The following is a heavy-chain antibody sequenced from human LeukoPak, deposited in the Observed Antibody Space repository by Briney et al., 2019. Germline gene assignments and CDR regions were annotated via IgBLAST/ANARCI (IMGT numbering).Heavy chain of an antibody. V-gene: IGHV4-34*01. CDR2: INHSGST. Sequence: KPGGSLRLSCAASGFTFSSFAMSWVRQAPGKGLEWIGEINHSGSTNYNPSLKSRVTISVDTSKNQFSLKLSSVTAADTAVYYCARGRGIFGVVDAFDIWGQGTMVTVSS. CDR3: ARGRGIFGVVDAFDI. D-gene: IGHD3-3*01. CDR1: GFTFSSFA. J-gene: IGHJ3*02.